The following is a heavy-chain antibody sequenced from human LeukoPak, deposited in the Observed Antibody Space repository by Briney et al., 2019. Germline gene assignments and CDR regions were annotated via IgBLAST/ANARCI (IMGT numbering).Heavy chain of an antibody. CDR1: GGSISSYY. CDR3: ARESHGYSSSYNWFDP. J-gene: IGHJ5*02. CDR2: INPSGST. D-gene: IGHD6-13*01. V-gene: IGHV4-4*07. Sequence: PSETLSLTCTVYGGSISSYYWSWIRQPAGKGLEWIGRINPSGSTKNNPSLKSRVTMSLDTRKNQLSLNLGSVTAADTAVYYCARESHGYSSSYNWFDPWGQGTLVTVSS.